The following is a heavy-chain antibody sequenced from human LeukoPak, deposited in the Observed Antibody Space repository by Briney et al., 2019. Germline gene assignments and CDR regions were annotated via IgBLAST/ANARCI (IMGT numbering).Heavy chain of an antibody. CDR1: GFTFSSYS. Sequence: GGSLRLSCAASGFTFSSYSMNWVRQAPGKGLEWVSSISSSSSYIYYADSVKGRFTISRDNSKNTLYLQMNSLRAEDTAVYYCAKDRNDSPFYWGQGTLVTVSS. D-gene: IGHD3-22*01. CDR3: AKDRNDSPFY. J-gene: IGHJ4*02. V-gene: IGHV3-21*01. CDR2: ISSSSSYI.